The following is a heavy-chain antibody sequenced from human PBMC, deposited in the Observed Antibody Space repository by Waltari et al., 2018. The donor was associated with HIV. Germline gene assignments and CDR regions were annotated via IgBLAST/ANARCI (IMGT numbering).Heavy chain of an antibody. D-gene: IGHD2-2*01. J-gene: IGHJ6*02. CDR2: ITGSGGNT. Sequence: EVQLLESGGGLVQPGGSPRLSCAASGFTFSSYAMSWVRQAPGKGLEWGSGITGSGGNTYYADSVKGRFTISRDNSKNTLYLQMNSLRAEDTAVYYCAKAIGGTSCYDGMDVWGQGTTVTVSS. CDR1: GFTFSSYA. CDR3: AKAIGGTSCYDGMDV. V-gene: IGHV3-23*01.